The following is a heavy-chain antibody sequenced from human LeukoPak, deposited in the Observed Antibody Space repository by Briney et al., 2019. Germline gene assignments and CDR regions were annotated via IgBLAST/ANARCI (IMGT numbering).Heavy chain of an antibody. Sequence: GGSLRLSCAASGFTFSSYAMSWVRQAPGKGLEWVSAISGSGGSTYYADSVKGRFTISRDNSKNTLYLQMDSLRAEDTAVYYCAKELAYYDILTGYSPFDYWGQGTLVTVSS. CDR3: AKELAYYDILTGYSPFDY. CDR2: ISGSGGST. D-gene: IGHD3-9*01. J-gene: IGHJ4*02. CDR1: GFTFSSYA. V-gene: IGHV3-23*01.